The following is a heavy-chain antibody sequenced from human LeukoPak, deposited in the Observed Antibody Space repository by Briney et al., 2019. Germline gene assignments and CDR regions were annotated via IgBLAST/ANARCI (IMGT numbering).Heavy chain of an antibody. J-gene: IGHJ4*02. CDR3: ARGRESSGWYVGATNFDH. D-gene: IGHD6-19*01. CDR1: GGSISSHY. V-gene: IGHV4-59*11. CDR2: IYYTGST. Sequence: PSETLSLTCTVSGGSISSHYWNWVRQPPGKGLEWIGYIYYTGSTNYNPSLKSRVTISIDTSKNQFSLKLRSVTAADTAVYYCARGRESSGWYVGATNFDHWGQGTLVTVSS.